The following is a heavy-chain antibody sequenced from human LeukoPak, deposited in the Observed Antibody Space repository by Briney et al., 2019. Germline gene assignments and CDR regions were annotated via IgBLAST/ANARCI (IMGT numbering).Heavy chain of an antibody. Sequence: KTSETLSLTCAVYGGSFSGYYWSWIRQPPGKGLEWIGEINHSGSTNYNPSLKSRVTISVDTSKNQFSLKLSTVTAADTAVYYCARDYDGGSYTFDYWGQGTLVTVSS. D-gene: IGHD1-26*01. CDR2: INHSGST. CDR3: ARDYDGGSYTFDY. V-gene: IGHV4-34*01. CDR1: GGSFSGYY. J-gene: IGHJ4*02.